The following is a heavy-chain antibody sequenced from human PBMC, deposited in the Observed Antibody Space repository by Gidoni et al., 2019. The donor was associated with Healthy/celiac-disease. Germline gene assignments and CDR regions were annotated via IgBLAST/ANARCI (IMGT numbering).Heavy chain of an antibody. D-gene: IGHD3-16*01. CDR1: GGSISSYY. Sequence: QVQLQESGPGLVKPSETLSLTCTVSGGSISSYYWSWIRQPPGKGLEWIGYIYYSGSTNYNPSLKSRVTISVDTSKNQFSLKLSSVTAADTAVYYCARAAYYDYVWGSYSITGMDVWGQGTTVTVSS. J-gene: IGHJ6*02. V-gene: IGHV4-59*01. CDR3: ARAAYYDYVWGSYSITGMDV. CDR2: IYYSGST.